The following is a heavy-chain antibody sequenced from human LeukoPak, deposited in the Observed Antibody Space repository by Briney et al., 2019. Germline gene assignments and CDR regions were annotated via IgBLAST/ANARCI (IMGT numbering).Heavy chain of an antibody. D-gene: IGHD7-27*01. CDR3: AREWGHGDFDY. CDR2: IYHSGTT. Sequence: PSETLSLTCTVSGYSISSGNYWGWIRQSPGKGLEWIGNIYHSGTTYYNPSLKSRVTISVDTSKNQFSLRLSSVTAADTAVYYCAREWGHGDFDYWGQGTLVTVSS. CDR1: GYSISSGNY. V-gene: IGHV4-38-2*02. J-gene: IGHJ4*02.